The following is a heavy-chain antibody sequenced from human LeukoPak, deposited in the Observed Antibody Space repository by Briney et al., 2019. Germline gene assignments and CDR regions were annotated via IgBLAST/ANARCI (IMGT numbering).Heavy chain of an antibody. V-gene: IGHV3-30*18. Sequence: PGGSLRLSCAASGFTFSSYGMHWVRQAPGKGLEWVAVISYDGSNKYYADSVKGRFTISRDNSKNTLYLQMNSLRAEDTAVYYCAKANQNSDAFDIWGQGTMVTVSS. CDR3: AKANQNSDAFDI. CDR2: ISYDGSNK. J-gene: IGHJ3*02. D-gene: IGHD1-7*01. CDR1: GFTFSSYG.